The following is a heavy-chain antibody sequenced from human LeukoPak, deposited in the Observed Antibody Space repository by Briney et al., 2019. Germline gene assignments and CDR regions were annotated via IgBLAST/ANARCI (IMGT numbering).Heavy chain of an antibody. V-gene: IGHV1-24*01. D-gene: IGHD1-1*01. J-gene: IGHJ4*02. CDR2: FDPEDGET. Sequence: ASVKVSCKVSGYTLTVLSMHWVRQAPGKGLEWMGGFDPEDGETIYAQKFQGRVTMTEDTSTDTAYMELSSLRSEDTAVYYCATAQANWNDVSLDYWGQGTLVTVSS. CDR1: GYTLTVLS. CDR3: ATAQANWNDVSLDY.